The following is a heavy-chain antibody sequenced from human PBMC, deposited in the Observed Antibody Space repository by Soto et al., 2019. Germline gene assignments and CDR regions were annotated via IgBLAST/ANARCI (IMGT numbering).Heavy chain of an antibody. D-gene: IGHD1-26*01. J-gene: IGHJ6*02. V-gene: IGHV3-33*01. CDR3: ASDLVGASDSYGLDV. CDR2: IWHDGNNK. Sequence: GGSLRLSCAASGFTFSNYGIHWVRQAPGKGLEWVAIIWHDGNNKYYADSVRGRFIISGDNSKNRLYLQMNSLRAEDTAVYYCASDLVGASDSYGLDVWGQGTPVTVSS. CDR1: GFTFSNYG.